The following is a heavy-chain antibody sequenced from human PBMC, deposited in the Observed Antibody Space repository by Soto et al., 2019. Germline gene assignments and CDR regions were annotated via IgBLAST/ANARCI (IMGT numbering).Heavy chain of an antibody. Sequence: LSLTCTVSGGSMSSGGYYWSWIRQNPGKALEWIGYIYYSGSTYYNPSLKGRVTISVDTSKNQFSLKLSSVTAADTAVYYCARVRHYYASSGYIYYYYGMDVWGQGTRVTVFS. CDR1: GGSMSSGGYY. V-gene: IGHV4-31*03. CDR3: ARVRHYYASSGYIYYYYGMDV. D-gene: IGHD3-22*01. J-gene: IGHJ6*02. CDR2: IYYSGST.